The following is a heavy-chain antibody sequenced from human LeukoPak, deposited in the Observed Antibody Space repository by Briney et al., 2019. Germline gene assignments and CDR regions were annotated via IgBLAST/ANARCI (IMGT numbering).Heavy chain of an antibody. CDR1: GGTFSNYA. V-gene: IGHV1-69*13. J-gene: IGHJ5*02. CDR3: ARLSNGGNTAKIFT. CDR2: ILPIFDTG. D-gene: IGHD5-18*01. Sequence: GASVTVSFKASGGTFSNYAISWVRQAPGQGLEWMGGILPIFDTGNYAQKFQGRVTVTADASTSTAYMELSSLRSEDTAVYYCARLSNGGNTAKIFTWGQGTLVTVSS.